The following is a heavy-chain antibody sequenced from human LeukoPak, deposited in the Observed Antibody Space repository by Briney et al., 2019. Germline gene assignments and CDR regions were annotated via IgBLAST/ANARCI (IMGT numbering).Heavy chain of an antibody. CDR1: GFTFSSYA. Sequence: GGSLRLSCAASGFTFSSYAMHWVRQAPGKGLEWVSAISGSGGSTYYADSVKGRFTISRDNAKNSLYLQMNSLRAEDTAVYYCARGASRSFDYWGQGTLVTVSS. J-gene: IGHJ4*02. CDR3: ARGASRSFDY. V-gene: IGHV3-21*01. CDR2: ISGSGGST.